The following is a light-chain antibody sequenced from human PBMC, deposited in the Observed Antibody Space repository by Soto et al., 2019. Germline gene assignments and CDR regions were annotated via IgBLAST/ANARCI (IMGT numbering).Light chain of an antibody. CDR2: DAS. CDR1: QSVSSI. Sequence: EIVLTQSPGTLSLSPGERATLSCRASQSVSSILAWYQQKPGQAPRLLFYDASSRATGIPDRFTGSGSGTDFTLTISRLEPEDFAVYYCQQYGRSPRTFGPGTKVDIK. V-gene: IGKV3-20*01. CDR3: QQYGRSPRT. J-gene: IGKJ3*01.